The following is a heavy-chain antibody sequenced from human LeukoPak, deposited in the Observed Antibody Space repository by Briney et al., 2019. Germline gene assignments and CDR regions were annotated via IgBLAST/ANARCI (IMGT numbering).Heavy chain of an antibody. V-gene: IGHV1-3*01. CDR3: ARSDSSGWQEDENFDY. D-gene: IGHD6-19*01. CDR2: INAGNGNT. Sequence: ASVKVSCKASGYTFTSYAMHWVRQAPGQRLEWMGWINAGNGNTKYSQKFQGRVTITRDTSASTAYMELSSLRSEDTAVYYCARSDSSGWQEDENFDYWGREPWSPSPQ. CDR1: GYTFTSYA. J-gene: IGHJ4*02.